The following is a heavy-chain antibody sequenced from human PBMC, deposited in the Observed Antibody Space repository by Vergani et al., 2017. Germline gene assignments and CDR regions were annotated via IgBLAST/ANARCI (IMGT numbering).Heavy chain of an antibody. V-gene: IGHV1-2*02. CDR2: INPNSGGT. CDR3: ARDRLTMVRGVLLRAAPYNWFDP. J-gene: IGHJ5*02. CDR1: GYTFTGYY. D-gene: IGHD3-10*01. Sequence: QVQLVQSGAEVKKPGASVKVSCKASGYTFTGYYMHWVRQAPGQGLEWMGWINPNSGGTNYAQKFPGRVTMTRDTSISTAYMELSRLRSDDTAVYYCARDRLTMVRGVLLRAAPYNWFDPWGQGTLVTVSS.